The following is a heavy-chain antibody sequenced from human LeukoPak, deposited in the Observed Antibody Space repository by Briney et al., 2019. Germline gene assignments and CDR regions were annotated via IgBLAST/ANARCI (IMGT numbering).Heavy chain of an antibody. CDR3: ARGNKWEPRAQGI. J-gene: IGHJ4*02. V-gene: IGHV1-18*01. CDR2: ISAYNGNT. Sequence: ASAKVSCKASGGSFSNYAFSWVRQAPGQGLEWMGWISAYNGNTNYAQKLQGRVTMTTDTSTGTAYMELRSLRSDDTAVYYCARGNKWEPRAQGIWGQGTLVTVSS. CDR1: GGSFSNYA. D-gene: IGHD1-26*01.